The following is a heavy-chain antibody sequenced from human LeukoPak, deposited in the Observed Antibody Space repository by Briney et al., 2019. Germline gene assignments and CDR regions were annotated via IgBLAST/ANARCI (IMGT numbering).Heavy chain of an antibody. CDR1: GGSISSGNYY. CDR2: IYYSGST. D-gene: IGHD2-2*01. Sequence: SETLSLTCSVSGGSISSGNYYWSWIRQPPGKGLEWIGDIYYSGSTRYNPSLKSRVTISIDTSKNQFSLRLTSVAAPGTAVYYCGRYQLPDYWGQGTLVTVSS. V-gene: IGHV4-30-4*01. CDR3: GRYQLPDY. J-gene: IGHJ4*02.